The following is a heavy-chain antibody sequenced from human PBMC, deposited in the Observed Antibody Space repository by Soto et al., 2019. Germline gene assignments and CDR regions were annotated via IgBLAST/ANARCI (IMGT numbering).Heavy chain of an antibody. V-gene: IGHV3-21*01. D-gene: IGHD3-10*01. Sequence: GGSLRLSCAASGFTFSSYSMNWVRQAPGKGLEWVSSISSSSSYIYYADSVKGRFTISRDNAKNSLYLQMNSLRAEDTAYYYCARDRGPLNSEFGYYYYYGMDVWGQGTTVTVSS. CDR3: ARDRGPLNSEFGYYYYYGMDV. CDR1: GFTFSSYS. J-gene: IGHJ6*02. CDR2: ISSSSSYI.